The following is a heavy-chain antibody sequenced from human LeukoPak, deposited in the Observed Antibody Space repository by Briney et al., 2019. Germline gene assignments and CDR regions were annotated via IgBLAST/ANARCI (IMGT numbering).Heavy chain of an antibody. J-gene: IGHJ4*02. Sequence: GGSLRLSCAASGFTFDDYAMHWVRQAPGKGLEGVSGISWNRCSIGYADSVKGRFTISRDNDKNSLYLQMNSLRAEDTALYYCAKDIGYDSSGYRFDYWGQGTLVTVSS. CDR3: AKDIGYDSSGYRFDY. V-gene: IGHV3-9*01. D-gene: IGHD3-22*01. CDR1: GFTFDDYA. CDR2: ISWNRCSI.